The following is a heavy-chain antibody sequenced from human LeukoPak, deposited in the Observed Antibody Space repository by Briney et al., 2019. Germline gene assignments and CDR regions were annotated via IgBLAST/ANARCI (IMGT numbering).Heavy chain of an antibody. CDR2: VSGSGDTT. CDR3: AAETELGFDY. CDR1: GFTFSRYA. D-gene: IGHD7-27*01. V-gene: IGHV3-23*01. J-gene: IGHJ4*02. Sequence: GASLRLSCAASGFTFSRYAMSWVRQAPGKGLEWVSVVSGSGDTTYYAGSVKGRFTISRDNSKNTLYLQVNSLRAEDTAVYYCAAETELGFDYWGQGTLVTVSS.